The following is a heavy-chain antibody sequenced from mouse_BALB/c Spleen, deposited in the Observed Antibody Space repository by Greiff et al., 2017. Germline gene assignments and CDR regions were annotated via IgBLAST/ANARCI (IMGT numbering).Heavy chain of an antibody. D-gene: IGHD2-4*01. CDR3: ARGFYYDYEYAMDY. Sequence: VQLQESGAELARPGASVKLSCKASGYTFTSYDINWVKQRPGQGLEWIGWIYPGDGSTKYNEKFKGKATLTADKSSSTAYMQLSSLTSENSAVYFCARGFYYDYEYAMDYWGQGTSVTVSS. J-gene: IGHJ4*01. V-gene: IGHV1S56*01. CDR2: IYPGDGST. CDR1: GYTFTSYD.